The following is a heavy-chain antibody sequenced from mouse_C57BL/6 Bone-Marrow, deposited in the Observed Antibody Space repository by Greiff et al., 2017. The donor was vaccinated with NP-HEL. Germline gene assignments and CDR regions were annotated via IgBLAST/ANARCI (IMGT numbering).Heavy chain of an antibody. Sequence: VQLQQSGAELVKPGASVKISCKASGYAFSSYWMNWVKQRPGKGLEWIGQIYPGDGDTNYNGKFKGKATLTADHSSSTAYMQLSSLTSEDSAVYFCARPLYYYGSSYYAMDYWGQGTSVTVSS. V-gene: IGHV1-80*01. J-gene: IGHJ4*01. D-gene: IGHD1-1*01. CDR3: ARPLYYYGSSYYAMDY. CDR1: GYAFSSYW. CDR2: IYPGDGDT.